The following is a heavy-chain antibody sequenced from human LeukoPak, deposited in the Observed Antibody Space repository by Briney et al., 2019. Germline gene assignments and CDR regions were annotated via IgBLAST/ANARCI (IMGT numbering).Heavy chain of an antibody. CDR1: GYTFTSYG. CDR2: ISAYNGNT. D-gene: IGHD2-2*01. Sequence: GESLKISCKGSGYTFTSYGISWVRQAPGQGLEWMGWISAYNGNTNYAQKLQGRVTMTTDTSTSTAYMELRSLRSDDTAVYYCARDGEYPDAFDIWGQGTMVTVSS. CDR3: ARDGEYPDAFDI. J-gene: IGHJ3*02. V-gene: IGHV1-18*01.